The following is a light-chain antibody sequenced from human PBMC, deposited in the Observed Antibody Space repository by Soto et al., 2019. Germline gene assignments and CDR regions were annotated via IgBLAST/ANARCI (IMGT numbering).Light chain of an antibody. CDR1: SINIGDNA. CDR3: AAWDDSLNGWV. CDR2: YDD. J-gene: IGLJ3*02. V-gene: IGLV1-36*01. Sequence: QSVLTQPPSVSEAPRQRVTISCSGSSINIGDNAVSWYQQLPGKAPKLLIYYDDLLPSGVSDRFSGSKSGTSASLAISGLQSEDEADYYCAAWDDSLNGWVFGGGTKLTVL.